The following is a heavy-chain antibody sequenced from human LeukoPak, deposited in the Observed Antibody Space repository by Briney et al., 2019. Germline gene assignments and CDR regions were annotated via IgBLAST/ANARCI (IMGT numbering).Heavy chain of an antibody. CDR3: VRLRWELLAPYFDH. J-gene: IGHJ4*02. CDR1: TDSTNTYY. CDR2: IFHSGST. D-gene: IGHD2-15*01. V-gene: IGHV4-59*01. Sequence: SETLSLTCSVSTDSTNTYYWTWIRQSPGKGLEWIGHIFHSGSTDYKPSFKNRVTISMDMSRKEFSLKLTSVTVADTAMYYCVRLRWELLAPYFDHWGQGAFVIVSS.